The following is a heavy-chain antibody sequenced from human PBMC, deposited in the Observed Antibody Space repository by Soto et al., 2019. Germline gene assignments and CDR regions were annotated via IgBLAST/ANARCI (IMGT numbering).Heavy chain of an antibody. CDR1: GFTFSSYE. V-gene: IGHV3-48*03. Sequence: GGSLRLSCAASGFTFSSYEMNWVRQAPGKGLEWVSYISSSGSTIYYADSVKGRFTISRDNAKNSLYLQMNSLRAEDTAVYYCARDYPTSAMVHLYYFDYWGQGTLVTVSS. J-gene: IGHJ4*02. CDR2: ISSSGSTI. D-gene: IGHD5-18*01. CDR3: ARDYPTSAMVHLYYFDY.